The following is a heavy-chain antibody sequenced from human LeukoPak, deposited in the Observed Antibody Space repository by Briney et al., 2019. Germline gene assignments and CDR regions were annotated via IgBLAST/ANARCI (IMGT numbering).Heavy chain of an antibody. V-gene: IGHV4-61*02. CDR3: ARGPSSGLWFGEFDY. D-gene: IGHD3-10*01. CDR2: ISSSGST. CDR1: GDSISSGDYY. J-gene: IGHJ4*02. Sequence: SETLSLTCTVSGDSISSGDYYWSWIRQPAGKGLEWIGRISSSGSTNYNPSLKSRVTISVDTSKNQFSLKLSSVTAADTAVYYCARGPSSGLWFGEFDYWGQGTLVTVSS.